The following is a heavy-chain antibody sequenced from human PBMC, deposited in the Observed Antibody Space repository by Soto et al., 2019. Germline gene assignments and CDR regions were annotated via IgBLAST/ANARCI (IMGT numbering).Heavy chain of an antibody. V-gene: IGHV4-59*08. J-gene: IGHJ6*03. CDR3: ARLDGYSNYMDI. Sequence: SETLSLTCSVSGGSINSYYWSWIRQPPGKGLEWVGYIYYTGSTNYNPSLKSRVTISVDTSKKHFSLKLASVTAADTAEYYCARLDGYSNYMDIWGKGTTVTVSS. D-gene: IGHD2-21*01. CDR2: IYYTGST. CDR1: GGSINSYY.